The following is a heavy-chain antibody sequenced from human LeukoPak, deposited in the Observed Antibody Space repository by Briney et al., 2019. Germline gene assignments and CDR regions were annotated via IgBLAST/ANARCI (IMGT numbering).Heavy chain of an antibody. J-gene: IGHJ4*02. CDR2: ISSSSSYI. CDR1: GFTFSSYS. Sequence: GGSLRLSCAASGFTFSSYSMNWVRQAPGKGLEWVSSISSSSSYIYYADSVKGRFTISRDNAKNSLYLQMNSLRAEDTAVYYCARDKTSIAAPPDYWGQGTLVTVSS. CDR3: ARDKTSIAAPPDY. V-gene: IGHV3-21*01. D-gene: IGHD6-6*01.